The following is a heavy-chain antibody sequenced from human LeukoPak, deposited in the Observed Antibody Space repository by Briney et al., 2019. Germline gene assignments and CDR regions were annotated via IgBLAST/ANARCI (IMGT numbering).Heavy chain of an antibody. J-gene: IGHJ5*02. Sequence: ASVKVSCKASGYTFTSYGISWVRQAPGQGLEWMGWISAYNGNTNYAQKLQGRVTLTTDTSTSTAYMELRSLRSDDTAVYYCARGGKFVVVIAQMFDPWGQGTLVTVSS. D-gene: IGHD2-21*01. CDR2: ISAYNGNT. CDR1: GYTFTSYG. CDR3: ARGGKFVVVIAQMFDP. V-gene: IGHV1-18*01.